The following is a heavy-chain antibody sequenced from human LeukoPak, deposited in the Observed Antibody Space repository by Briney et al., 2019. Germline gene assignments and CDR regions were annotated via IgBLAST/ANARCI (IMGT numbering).Heavy chain of an antibody. V-gene: IGHV3-48*01. CDR2: ISSSSSTI. D-gene: IGHD1-26*01. CDR3: ARGGGASYSTAVCDP. Sequence: GGSLRLSCAASGFTFSSYSMNWVRQAPGKGLEWVSYISSSSSTIYYADSVKGRFTISRDNAKNSLYLQMNSLRAEDTAVYYCARGGGASYSTAVCDPWGQGTLVTVSS. CDR1: GFTFSSYS. J-gene: IGHJ5*02.